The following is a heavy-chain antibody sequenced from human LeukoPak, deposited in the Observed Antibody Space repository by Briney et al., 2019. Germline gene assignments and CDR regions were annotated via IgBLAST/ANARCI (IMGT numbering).Heavy chain of an antibody. J-gene: IGHJ6*04. Sequence: QPGRSLCPSCAASGFTFSIYEMNWARQAPGKGLEWVSYISSSGSTIYYAVSVKGRFTISRDNAKNSLYLQMNSLRAEDTAVYYCAELGITMIGGVWGKGTTVTISS. V-gene: IGHV3-48*03. CDR3: AELGITMIGGV. CDR1: GFTFSIYE. CDR2: ISSSGSTI. D-gene: IGHD3-10*02.